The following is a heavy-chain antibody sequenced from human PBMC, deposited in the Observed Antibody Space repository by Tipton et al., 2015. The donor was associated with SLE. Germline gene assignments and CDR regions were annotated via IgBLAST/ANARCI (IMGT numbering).Heavy chain of an antibody. V-gene: IGHV3-66*04. Sequence: SLRLSCAASGFSLGNFWMSWVRQAPGKGLEWVSVFYSGGTTNYADSVKGRFTISRDNAKNSLYLQMNSLRAEDTAVYYCARLLEHFDYWGQGTLVTVSS. CDR2: FYSGGTT. CDR1: GFSLGNFW. J-gene: IGHJ4*02. CDR3: ARLLEHFDY.